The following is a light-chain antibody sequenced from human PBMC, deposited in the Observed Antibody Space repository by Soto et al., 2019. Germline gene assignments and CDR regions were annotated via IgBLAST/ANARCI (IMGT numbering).Light chain of an antibody. CDR1: QSISSW. Sequence: DIQMTQSHSTLSASVGDRVTITCRASQSISSWLAWYQRKPGKAPKLLIYDASSLESGVPSRFSGSGSGTEFTLTISSLQPDDFATYYCQQYNSYPLTFGGGTKVDNK. CDR2: DAS. CDR3: QQYNSYPLT. V-gene: IGKV1-5*01. J-gene: IGKJ4*01.